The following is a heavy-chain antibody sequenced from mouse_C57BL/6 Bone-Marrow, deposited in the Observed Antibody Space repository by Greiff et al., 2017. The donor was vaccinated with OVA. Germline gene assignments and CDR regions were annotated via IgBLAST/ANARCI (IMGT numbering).Heavy chain of an antibody. CDR1: GFTFSSYA. D-gene: IGHD2-4*01. V-gene: IGHV5-9-1*02. CDR3: TRDRGLRPWFAY. CDR2: ISSGGDYI. J-gene: IGHJ3*01. Sequence: EVHLVESGEGLVKPGGSLKLSCAASGFTFSSYAMSWVRQTPEKRLEWVAYISSGGDYIYYADTVKGRFTISRDNARITLYLQMSSLKSEDTAMYYCTRDRGLRPWFAYWGQGTLVTVSA.